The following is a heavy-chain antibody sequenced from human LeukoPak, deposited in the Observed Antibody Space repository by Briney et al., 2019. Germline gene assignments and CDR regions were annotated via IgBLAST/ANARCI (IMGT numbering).Heavy chain of an antibody. J-gene: IGHJ4*02. CDR1: GGSISSSSYY. V-gene: IGHV4-39*07. Sequence: SETLSLTCTVSGGSISSSSYYWGWIRQPPGKGLEWIGSIYYSGSTYYNPSLKSRVTISVDTSKNQFSLKLSSVTAADTAVYYCARDIRGDFDYWGQGTLVIVSS. CDR2: IYYSGST. D-gene: IGHD2-2*02. CDR3: ARDIRGDFDY.